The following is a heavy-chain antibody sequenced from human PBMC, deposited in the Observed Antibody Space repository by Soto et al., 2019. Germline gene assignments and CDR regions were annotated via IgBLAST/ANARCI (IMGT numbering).Heavy chain of an antibody. CDR2: IYYSGST. D-gene: IGHD3-22*01. CDR1: AGSISSGDYY. J-gene: IGHJ3*02. Sequence: SETLSLTCAVSAGSISSGDYYWSWIRPPPGKGLEWIGYIYYSGSTYYNPSLKSRVTISVDTSKNQFSLRLSSVTAADTAVYYCARDLVYYDSSGIDAFDIWGQGTMVTVSS. V-gene: IGHV4-30-4*01. CDR3: ARDLVYYDSSGIDAFDI.